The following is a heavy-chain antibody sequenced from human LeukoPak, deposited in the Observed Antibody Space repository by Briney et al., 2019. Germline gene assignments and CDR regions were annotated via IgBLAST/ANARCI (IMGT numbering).Heavy chain of an antibody. Sequence: GGSLRLSCAASGFTFSDYYMSWIRQAPGKGLEWVSYISSSGSTIYYADSVKGRFTISRDNAKSSLYLQMNSLRAEDTAVYYCARVSATVIPLFDYWGQGALVTVSS. D-gene: IGHD4-17*01. CDR2: ISSSGSTI. CDR1: GFTFSDYY. V-gene: IGHV3-11*01. CDR3: ARVSATVIPLFDY. J-gene: IGHJ4*02.